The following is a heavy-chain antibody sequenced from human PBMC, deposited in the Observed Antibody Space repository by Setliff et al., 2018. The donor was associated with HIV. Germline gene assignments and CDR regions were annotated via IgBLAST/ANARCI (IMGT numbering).Heavy chain of an antibody. CDR3: ARRGDFFYYAMDV. Sequence: SETLSLTCAVSGYSISSGFYWSWMRQPPGKGLEWIGSIYQSGNAYYNPSLKSRVTISVDRSKNQFSLKLSSVTAADTAVYYCARRGDFFYYAMDVWGQGTTVTVSS. V-gene: IGHV4-38-2*01. J-gene: IGHJ6*02. CDR2: IYQSGNA. CDR1: GYSISSGFY.